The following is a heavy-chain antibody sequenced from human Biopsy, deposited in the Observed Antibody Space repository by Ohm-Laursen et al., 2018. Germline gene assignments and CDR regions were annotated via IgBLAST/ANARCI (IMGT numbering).Heavy chain of an antibody. D-gene: IGHD3-22*01. CDR1: GGSISNNNYY. V-gene: IGHV4-39*01. Sequence: GTLSLTCTVSGGSISNNNYYWGWIRQPPGKGLEWIGSIFYRGSTHYKPSLKSRVNISVDASKNQFSLKLNSVTAADTAVYYCARDYDTSGYYYVSWGQGALVTVSS. CDR2: IFYRGST. J-gene: IGHJ5*02. CDR3: ARDYDTSGYYYVS.